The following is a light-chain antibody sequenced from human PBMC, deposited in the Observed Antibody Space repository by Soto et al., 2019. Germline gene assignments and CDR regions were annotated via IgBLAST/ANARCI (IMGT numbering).Light chain of an antibody. CDR2: DVN. V-gene: IGLV2-14*03. J-gene: IGLJ2*01. Sequence: QSVLTQPASVSGSPGQSITISCTGTSSDIGAYNFVYWYQQHPGKAPKLMLYDVNIRPSGVSYRFSGSKSGNTASLTISGLQAEDDAYYYCTSWTTSTTMIFGGGTKVTVL. CDR3: TSWTTSTTMI. CDR1: SSDIGAYNF.